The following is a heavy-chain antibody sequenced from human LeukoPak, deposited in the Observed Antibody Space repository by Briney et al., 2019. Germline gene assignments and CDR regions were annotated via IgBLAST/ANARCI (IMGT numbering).Heavy chain of an antibody. J-gene: IGHJ6*02. CDR1: GGTFSSYD. V-gene: IGHV1-8*02. CDR2: MNPNSGNT. CDR3: ARLPGVFRFLEWLSPRNGMDV. D-gene: IGHD3-3*01. Sequence: ASVKVSCKASGGTFSSYDINWVRQATGQGLEWMGWMNPNSGNTGYAQKFQGRVTMTRNTSISTAYMELSSLRSEDTAVYYCARLPGVFRFLEWLSPRNGMDVWGQGTTVTVSS.